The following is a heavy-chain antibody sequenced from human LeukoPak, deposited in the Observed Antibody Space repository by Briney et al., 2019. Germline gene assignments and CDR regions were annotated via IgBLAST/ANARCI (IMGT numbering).Heavy chain of an antibody. J-gene: IGHJ4*02. CDR1: GFTFSNSW. CDR2: INRDGSST. D-gene: IGHD3-10*01. Sequence: GGSLRLSCAASGFTFSNSWMHWVRQAPGKGLVWVSCINRDGSSTIYADSVKGRFTISRDNAKNTLYLQMNSLRAEDTAVYYCARAYYYGSGSYYILRDYWGQGTLVTVSS. V-gene: IGHV3-74*01. CDR3: ARAYYYGSGSYYILRDY.